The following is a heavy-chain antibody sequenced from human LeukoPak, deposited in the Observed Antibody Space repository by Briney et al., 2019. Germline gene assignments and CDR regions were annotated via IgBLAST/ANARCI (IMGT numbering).Heavy chain of an antibody. V-gene: IGHV5-51*01. D-gene: IGHD3-9*01. CDR2: IYPGDSDT. Sequence: GASLMISCKGSGYSFTSYWIGWVRQMPGKGLEWMGIIYPGDSDTRYSPSFQGQVTISADKSISTAYLQWSSLKASDTAMYYCARLLWDILTGSDAFDIWGQGTMVTVSS. CDR3: ARLLWDILTGSDAFDI. J-gene: IGHJ3*02. CDR1: GYSFTSYW.